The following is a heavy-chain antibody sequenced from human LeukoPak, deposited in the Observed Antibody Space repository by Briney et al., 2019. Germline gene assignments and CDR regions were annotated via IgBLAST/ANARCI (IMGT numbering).Heavy chain of an antibody. J-gene: IGHJ3*02. Sequence: SETLSLTCAVSGGSISSGGYSWSWIRQPPGKGLEWIGYIYHSGSTYYNPSLKSRVTISVDRSKNQFSLKLSSVTAADTAVYYCATEPYYYDSSGSPRGYDAFDIWGQGTMVTVSS. CDR3: ATEPYYYDSSGSPRGYDAFDI. CDR1: GGSISSGGYS. CDR2: IYHSGST. V-gene: IGHV4-30-2*01. D-gene: IGHD3-22*01.